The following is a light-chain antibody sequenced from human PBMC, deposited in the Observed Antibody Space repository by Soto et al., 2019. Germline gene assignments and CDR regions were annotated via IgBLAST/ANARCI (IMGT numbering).Light chain of an antibody. V-gene: IGKV3-15*01. CDR1: QSVSSN. CDR2: GAS. CDR3: QQYNNWPGT. J-gene: IGKJ1*01. Sequence: EIVMTQSPATLSVSPGERATLSCRASQSVSSNLAWYQQKPGQAPRLLIYGASTRATGIPARFSGSGSGTAFKLTISSLQSEDFAVYYCQQYNNWPGTFGQGTKVEIK.